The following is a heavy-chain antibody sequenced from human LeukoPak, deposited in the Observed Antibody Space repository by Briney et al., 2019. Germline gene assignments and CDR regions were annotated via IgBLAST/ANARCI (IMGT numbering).Heavy chain of an antibody. Sequence: SETVSLTCTVSGGSISSNSYYCSWVRHHPGKGLEWIGSIYYSGTTYSNPSLTSRLTISLNTSMNQFSLKLTSVTAADTAVYYCATGGFGAFEAWGQGMLVTVSS. CDR1: GGSISSNSYY. D-gene: IGHD3-10*01. J-gene: IGHJ5*02. V-gene: IGHV4-31*03. CDR3: ATGGFGAFEA. CDR2: IYYSGTT.